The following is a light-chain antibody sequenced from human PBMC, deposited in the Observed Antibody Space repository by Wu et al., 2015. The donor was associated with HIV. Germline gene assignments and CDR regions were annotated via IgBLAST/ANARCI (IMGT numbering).Light chain of an antibody. J-gene: IGKJ1*01. Sequence: EIVLTQSPGTLSLSPGERATLSCRASQSVTSSYLAWYQQKPDQPPRLLIYGASRRATGIPDRFSGSGSGTDFTLTINRLEPEDFAVYYCQQYGSSPRTFGPGTKVEIK. CDR2: GAS. CDR1: QSVTSSY. V-gene: IGKV3-20*01. CDR3: QQYGSSPRT.